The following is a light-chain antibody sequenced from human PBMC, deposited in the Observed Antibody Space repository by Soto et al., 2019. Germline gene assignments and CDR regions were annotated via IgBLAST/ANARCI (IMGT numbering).Light chain of an antibody. V-gene: IGKV1-5*03. CDR3: QQFNNYPWT. Sequence: DIQMTQSPSTLSASVGARVTIPCRASQSISSWLAGYQQKPGKAPKLLIYKASSLESGVPSRFSGSGSGTEFTLTISSLQPDDFATYSCQQFNNYPWTFGQGTRVELK. CDR2: KAS. CDR1: QSISSW. J-gene: IGKJ1*01.